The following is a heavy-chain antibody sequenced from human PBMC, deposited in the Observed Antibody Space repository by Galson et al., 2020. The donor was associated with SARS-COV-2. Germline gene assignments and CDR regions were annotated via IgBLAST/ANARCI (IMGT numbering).Heavy chain of an antibody. CDR3: AKAFDFWAYSFDY. Sequence: GGSLRLSCAASGFTFNNYAMSWVRQAPGKGLEWVSAISRSSSNTYYADSVKGRFTISRDNSKNTVYLQMNSLRAEDTAVYYCAKAFDFWAYSFDYWGQGTLVTVSS. V-gene: IGHV3-23*01. CDR2: ISRSSSNT. CDR1: GFTFNNYA. D-gene: IGHD3-3*01. J-gene: IGHJ4*02.